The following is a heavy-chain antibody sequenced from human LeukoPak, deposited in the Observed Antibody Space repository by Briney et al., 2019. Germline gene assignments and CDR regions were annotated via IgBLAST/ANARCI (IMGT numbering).Heavy chain of an antibody. CDR1: GGSVSSSGKY. CDR2: MFYSGNS. Sequence: SETLSLTCIVSGGSVSSSGKYGAWIRQPPGKGLEWMGSMFYSGNSYYNPSLKSRVTISVDMSKNQFSVKLSSVTAADTAVYYCVSYCSGGRCDDWGQGILVTVSS. J-gene: IGHJ4*02. V-gene: IGHV4-39*01. D-gene: IGHD2-15*01. CDR3: VSYCSGGRCDD.